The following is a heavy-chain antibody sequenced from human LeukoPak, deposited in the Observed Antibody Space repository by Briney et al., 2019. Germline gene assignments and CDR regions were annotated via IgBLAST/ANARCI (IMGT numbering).Heavy chain of an antibody. D-gene: IGHD3-22*01. CDR2: ISSSGSTI. V-gene: IGHV3-11*04. CDR1: GFTFSDYY. Sequence: GGSLRLSCAASGFTFSDYYMSWIRQAPGKGLEWVSYISSSGSTIYYADSVKGRFTISRDNAKNSLCLQMNSLRAEDTAVYYCASHYDSSGYLVYWGQGTLVTVSS. CDR3: ASHYDSSGYLVY. J-gene: IGHJ4*02.